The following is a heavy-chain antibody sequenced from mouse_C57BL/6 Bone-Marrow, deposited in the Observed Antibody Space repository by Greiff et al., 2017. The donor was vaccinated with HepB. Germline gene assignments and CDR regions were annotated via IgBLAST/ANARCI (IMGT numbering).Heavy chain of an antibody. V-gene: IGHV1-81*01. CDR1: GYTFTSYG. J-gene: IGHJ1*03. CDR2: IYPRSGNT. CDR3: AREERVYYPGWYFDV. Sequence: VQLQQSGAELARPGASVKLSCKASGYTFTSYGISWVKQRTGQGLEWIGEIYPRSGNTYYNEKFKGKATLTADKSSSTAYMELRSLTSEDAAVYFWAREERVYYPGWYFDVWGTGTTVTVSS. D-gene: IGHD1-1*01.